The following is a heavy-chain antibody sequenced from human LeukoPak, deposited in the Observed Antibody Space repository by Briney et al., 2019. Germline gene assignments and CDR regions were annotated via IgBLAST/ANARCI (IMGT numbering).Heavy chain of an antibody. CDR2: IYTSGST. Sequence: SQTLSLTCTVSGGSISSYYWSWIRQPAGKGLEWIGRIYTSGSTNYNPSLKSRVTMSVDTSKNQFSLKLSSVTAADTAVYYCARDRGWFGELLENDAFDIWGQGTMVTVSS. V-gene: IGHV4-4*07. D-gene: IGHD3-10*01. J-gene: IGHJ3*02. CDR1: GGSISSYY. CDR3: ARDRGWFGELLENDAFDI.